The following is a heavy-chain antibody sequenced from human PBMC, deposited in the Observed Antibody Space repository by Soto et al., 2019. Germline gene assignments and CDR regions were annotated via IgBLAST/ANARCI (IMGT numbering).Heavy chain of an antibody. CDR3: ARGPCGGDGCLDY. CDR1: GGTFSSYT. CDR2: IIPILGIA. V-gene: IGHV1-69*02. D-gene: IGHD2-21*02. Sequence: QVQLVQSGAEVKKPGSSVKVSCKASGGTFSSYTISWVRQAPGQGLEWMGRIIPILGIANYAQKFQGRVTXTXDXCTSAAYMELSSLRSEDTAVYYCARGPCGGDGCLDYWGQGTLVTVSS. J-gene: IGHJ4*02.